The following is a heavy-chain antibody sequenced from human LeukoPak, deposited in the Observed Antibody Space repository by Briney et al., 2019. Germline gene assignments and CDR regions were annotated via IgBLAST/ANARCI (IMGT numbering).Heavy chain of an antibody. Sequence: GGPLWLSCSVSDINFSTYYMHWSRQASVKGLEWVCLISGDGDRTSYADSVKGRFTISRVNSRNTMDLQMNSLRVEDRAVYHCTRHDSSRFDPWGQGTLVIVSA. V-gene: IGHV3-43*02. D-gene: IGHD3-3*01. CDR3: TRHDSSRFDP. CDR2: ISGDGDRT. CDR1: DINFSTYY. J-gene: IGHJ5*02.